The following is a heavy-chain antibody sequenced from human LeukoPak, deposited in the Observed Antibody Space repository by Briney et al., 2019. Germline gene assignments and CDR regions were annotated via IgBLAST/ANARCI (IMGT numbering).Heavy chain of an antibody. J-gene: IGHJ4*02. D-gene: IGHD2-15*01. CDR3: ARVLLEDANYFDY. V-gene: IGHV4-34*01. CDR2: INHSGST. CDR1: GGSFSGYY. Sequence: SETLSLTCAVYGGSFSGYYWSWIRQPPGKGLEWIGEINHSGSTNYNPSLKSRVTISVDTSKNQFPLKLSSVTAADTAVYYCARVLLEDANYFDYWGQGTLVTVSS.